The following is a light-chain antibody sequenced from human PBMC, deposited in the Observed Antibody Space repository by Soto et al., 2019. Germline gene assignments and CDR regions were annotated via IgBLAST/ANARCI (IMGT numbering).Light chain of an antibody. CDR1: QSVSNRY. CDR3: QQYDSSWT. CDR2: GAS. Sequence: EIVLTQSPGALSLSPGERATLSCWASQSVSNRYLAWYQQKPGQAPRLLIYGASSRATGIPDRFSGSGSGTDFTLTISRLEPEDFAVYYCQQYDSSWTVGQGTKGDIK. J-gene: IGKJ1*01. V-gene: IGKV3-20*01.